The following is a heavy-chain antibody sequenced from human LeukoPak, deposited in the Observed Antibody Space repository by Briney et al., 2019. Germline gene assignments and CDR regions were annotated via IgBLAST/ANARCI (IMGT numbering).Heavy chain of an antibody. Sequence: SETLSLTCAVYGGSFSGYYWSWIRQPPGKGLEWIGEINHSGSTNYNPSLKSRVTISVDTSKNQFSLKLSSVTAADTAVYYCARRRRDGYNYSPYYYYYYMDVWGKGTTVTVSS. D-gene: IGHD5-24*01. CDR1: GGSFSGYY. CDR2: INHSGST. J-gene: IGHJ6*03. V-gene: IGHV4-34*01. CDR3: ARRRRDGYNYSPYYYYYYMDV.